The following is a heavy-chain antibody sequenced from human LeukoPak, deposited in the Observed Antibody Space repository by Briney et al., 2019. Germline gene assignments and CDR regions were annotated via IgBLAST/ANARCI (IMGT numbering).Heavy chain of an antibody. D-gene: IGHD6-13*01. CDR3: ARARESMATAGSFFDF. CDR1: GGSISSYY. CDR2: IYHSGHT. Sequence: PSEALSLTCTVSGGSISSYYWSWIRQPPGNGLEWIGYIYHSGHTNYNPSLKSRVSISVDRSKNQFSLKLRSVTAADTAVYYCARARESMATAGSFFDFWGQGTLVTVSS. V-gene: IGHV4-59*12. J-gene: IGHJ4*02.